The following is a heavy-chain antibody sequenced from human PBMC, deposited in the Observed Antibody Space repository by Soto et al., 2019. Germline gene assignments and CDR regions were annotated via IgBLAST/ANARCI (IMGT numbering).Heavy chain of an antibody. CDR1: GGTFSSYA. D-gene: IGHD2-2*01. Sequence: GASVKVSCKASGGTFSSYAISWVRQAPGQGLEWMGGIIPIFGTANYAQKFQGRVTITADESTSTAYMELSSLRSEDTAVYYCARVGSSVVLVPAATPYYYYGMDVWGQGTTVTVSS. CDR3: ARVGSSVVLVPAATPYYYYGMDV. J-gene: IGHJ6*02. V-gene: IGHV1-69*13. CDR2: IIPIFGTA.